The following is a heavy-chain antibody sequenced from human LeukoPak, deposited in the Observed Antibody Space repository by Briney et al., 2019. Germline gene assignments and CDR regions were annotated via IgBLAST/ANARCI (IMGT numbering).Heavy chain of an antibody. J-gene: IGHJ4*02. D-gene: IGHD3-3*01. CDR3: VSGFLQWLY. V-gene: IGHV3-7*01. CDR1: GFSFSSYW. Sequence: GGSLRLSCAATGFSFSSYWMSWVRQAPGKGLEWVANINPDGSNMLYVDSVKGRFTISRDNAKNSLYLQMNNLRAEDTAVYFCVSGFLQWLYWGQGTLVTVSS. CDR2: INPDGSNM.